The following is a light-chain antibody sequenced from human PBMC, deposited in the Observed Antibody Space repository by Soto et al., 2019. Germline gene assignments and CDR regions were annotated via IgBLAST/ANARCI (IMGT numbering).Light chain of an antibody. CDR1: GSGIGPAFH. CDR3: SSHTSSNTRI. Sequence: QSVLTQPPSVSGAPGQRVTISCTGSGSGIGPAFHVHWYQQLPGTAPQLLIYANSNRPSGVPDRFSGSKSGTSASLAIAGLQAEDEADYYCSSHTSSNTRIFGTGTKVTVL. J-gene: IGLJ1*01. V-gene: IGLV1-40*01. CDR2: ANS.